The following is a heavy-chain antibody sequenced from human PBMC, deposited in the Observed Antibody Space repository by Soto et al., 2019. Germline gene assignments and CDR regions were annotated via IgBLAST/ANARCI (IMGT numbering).Heavy chain of an antibody. CDR1: GFTFSSYG. D-gene: IGHD3-9*01. Sequence: GGSLRLSCAASGFTFSSYGMHWVRQAPGKGLEWVAVIWYDGSNKYYADSVKGRFTISRDNSKNTLYLQMNSLRAEDTAVYYCARDSRAYDILTGYYTSDYWGQGTLVTVSS. CDR3: ARDSRAYDILTGYYTSDY. J-gene: IGHJ4*02. CDR2: IWYDGSNK. V-gene: IGHV3-33*01.